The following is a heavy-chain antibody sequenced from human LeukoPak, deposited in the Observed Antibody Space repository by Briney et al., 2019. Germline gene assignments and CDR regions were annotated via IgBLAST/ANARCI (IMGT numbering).Heavy chain of an antibody. V-gene: IGHV3-30*01. CDR2: ISYDGSNK. CDR1: GFTFSSYA. Sequence: GGSLRLSCAASGFTFSSYAMHWVRQAPGKGLEWVAVISYDGSNKYYADSVKGRFTVSRVNSKNTLYLQMNSLRAEDTAVYYCARDRMVVVTAILAPCYFDYWGQGTLVTVSS. CDR3: ARDRMVVVTAILAPCYFDY. J-gene: IGHJ4*02. D-gene: IGHD2-21*02.